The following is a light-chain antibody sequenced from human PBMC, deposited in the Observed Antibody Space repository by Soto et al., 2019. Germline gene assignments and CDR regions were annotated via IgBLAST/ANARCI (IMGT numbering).Light chain of an antibody. Sequence: DIQMTQSPSSLSASVEDRVIITCRASQSISNHLNWYQQKPGKAPKLLIFAAYSLQSGVPSRFSGSRSGPDFTLTISSLQPEDFATYYCQQSYSSPPTFGQGTKVEIK. V-gene: IGKV1-39*01. CDR1: QSISNH. CDR2: AAY. CDR3: QQSYSSPPT. J-gene: IGKJ1*01.